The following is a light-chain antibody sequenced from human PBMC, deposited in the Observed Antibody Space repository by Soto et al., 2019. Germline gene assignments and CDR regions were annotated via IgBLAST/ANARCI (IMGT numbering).Light chain of an antibody. J-gene: IGKJ1*01. CDR1: QSVSSXY. CDR3: XXXXXXXWT. Sequence: EIVLTQSPGTLSLSPGERXTLXXRASQSVSSXYLAWYQQKPGQAPRRLIYGASSRATGIPDRFSGSGSEKAFTLTISXLXXXXXXXXXXXXXXXXXWTFGQGTKVEIK. CDR2: GAS. V-gene: IGKV3-20*01.